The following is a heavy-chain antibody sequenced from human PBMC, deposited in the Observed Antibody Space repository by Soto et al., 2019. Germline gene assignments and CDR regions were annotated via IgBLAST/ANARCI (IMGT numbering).Heavy chain of an antibody. CDR3: ARVAELGTVTEGYYYYMDV. V-gene: IGHV1-69*04. CDR1: GDTFSNHT. CDR2: IIPILGVA. D-gene: IGHD4-17*01. J-gene: IGHJ6*03. Sequence: QVQLVQSGAEVKKPGSSVKVSCKASGDTFSNHTLSWVRQAPGQRLAWMGRIIPILGVANYAQKFQGRVTITADQATTTAYMELSILRSADTAVYYWARVAELGTVTEGYYYYMDVWGKGTTVTVSS.